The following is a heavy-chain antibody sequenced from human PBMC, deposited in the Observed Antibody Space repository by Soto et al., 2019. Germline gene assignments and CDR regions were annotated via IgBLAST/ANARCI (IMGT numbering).Heavy chain of an antibody. Sequence: SETLSLTCSVSGASIRSYYWHWIRQPPGKGLEWIGYVYTSDYTRYSSSLKSRVTISIDTSKNQFSLKLSSVTAADTAVYFCAREGGESSDGLYYFDSWGQGSLVTVSS. J-gene: IGHJ4*02. CDR2: VYTSDYT. CDR3: AREGGESSDGLYYFDS. V-gene: IGHV4-4*08. D-gene: IGHD3-16*01. CDR1: GASIRSYY.